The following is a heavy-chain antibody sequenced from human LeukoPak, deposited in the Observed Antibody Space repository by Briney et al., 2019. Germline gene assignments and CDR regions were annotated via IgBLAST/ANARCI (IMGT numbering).Heavy chain of an antibody. J-gene: IGHJ6*03. Sequence: GGSLRLSCAASGFTFDDYAMHWVRQAPGKGLEWVPLITEDGRHTFYADSVKGRFTISRDNSKNSLYLQMNSLTTEDTALYYCAKDKGKPVYYYMDVWGKGATVTVSS. CDR3: AKDKGKPVYYYMDV. CDR2: ITEDGRHT. V-gene: IGHV3-43*02. CDR1: GFTFDDYA.